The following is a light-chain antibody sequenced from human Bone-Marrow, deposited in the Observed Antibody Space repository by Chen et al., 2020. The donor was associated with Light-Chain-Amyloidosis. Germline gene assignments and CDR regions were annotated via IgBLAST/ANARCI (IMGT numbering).Light chain of an antibody. Sequence: SYVLTQPSSVSVAPGQTATIACGGNNIGSTSVHWYQQTPGQAPLLVVYDDGDRPSGIPERLSGSKSGASASLAISGLRSEDEADYYCGSWDDGLSGPVFGGGTRLTVL. CDR1: NIGSTS. V-gene: IGLV3-21*02. CDR3: GSWDDGLSGPV. J-gene: IGLJ3*02. CDR2: DDG.